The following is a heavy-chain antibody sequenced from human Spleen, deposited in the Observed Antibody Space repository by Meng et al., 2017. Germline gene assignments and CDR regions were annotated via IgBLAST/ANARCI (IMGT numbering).Heavy chain of an antibody. J-gene: IGHJ5*02. Sequence: QVQLQEAGPGLVKPSQNLARTCTGSGASISSGDYFWIWIRQPPGKGLEWIGYISYSGGTYSNPSLRSRLTISRDTSKNQISLELNSVTAADTAVYYCARVSLQATIAAAGVVWFDPWGQGTLVTVSS. D-gene: IGHD6-13*01. V-gene: IGHV4-30-4*01. CDR3: ARVSLQATIAAAGVVWFDP. CDR2: ISYSGGT. CDR1: GASISSGDYF.